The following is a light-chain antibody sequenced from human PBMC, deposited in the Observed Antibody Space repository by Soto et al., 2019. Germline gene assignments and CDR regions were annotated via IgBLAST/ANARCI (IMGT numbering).Light chain of an antibody. V-gene: IGLV1-44*01. CDR1: SSNIGSNT. CDR3: AAWDDSLNGFYV. Sequence: QSVLTQPPSASGTPGQRVTISCSGNSSNIGSNTVNWYQQLPGTAPKLLIYSNNQRPSGVPDRFSGPKSGTSASLAISGLQSEDEADYYCAAWDDSLNGFYVFGTGTKVTVL. CDR2: SNN. J-gene: IGLJ1*01.